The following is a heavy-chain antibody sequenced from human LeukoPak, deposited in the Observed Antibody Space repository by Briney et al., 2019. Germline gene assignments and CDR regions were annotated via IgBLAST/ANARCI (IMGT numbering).Heavy chain of an antibody. CDR3: ARASPNYYDSSGYYRY. CDR2: LYYSGST. CDR1: GASISSGDYS. V-gene: IGHV4-30-4*08. J-gene: IGHJ4*02. D-gene: IGHD3-22*01. Sequence: PSETLSLTCTVPGASISSGDYSWSWIRQPPGKGLEWIGNLYYSGSTYYNPSLKSRVTISVDTSKNQFSLKLSSVTAADTAVYYCARASPNYYDSSGYYRYWGQGTLVTVSS.